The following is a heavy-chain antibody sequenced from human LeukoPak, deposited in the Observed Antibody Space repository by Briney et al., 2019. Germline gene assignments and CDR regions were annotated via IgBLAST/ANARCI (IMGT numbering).Heavy chain of an antibody. V-gene: IGHV1-2*02. D-gene: IGHD5-18*01. CDR3: AGRPDTAIVPIFDY. J-gene: IGHJ4*02. CDR1: GYTFTGCY. Sequence: ASVKVSCKASGYTFTGCYLHWVRQAPGQGLEWMGWINPNSGGTNYAQKFQGRVTMTGDTSISTAYMELSRLSSDDTAIYYCAGRPDTAIVPIFDYWGQGTLVTVSS. CDR2: INPNSGGT.